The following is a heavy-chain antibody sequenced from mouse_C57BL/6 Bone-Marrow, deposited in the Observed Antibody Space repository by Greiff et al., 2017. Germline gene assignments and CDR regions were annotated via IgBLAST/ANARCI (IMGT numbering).Heavy chain of an antibody. CDR3: ATYGNSDYYAMDY. CDR2: IYPGSGNT. CDR1: GYTFTDYY. D-gene: IGHD2-10*02. J-gene: IGHJ4*01. Sequence: QVQLQQSGAELVRPGASVKLSCKASGYTFTDYYINWVKQRPGQGLEWIARIYPGSGNTYYNEKFKGKATLTAEKSSSTAYMQLSSLTSEDSAVYFCATYGNSDYYAMDYWCQGTSVTVSS. V-gene: IGHV1-76*01.